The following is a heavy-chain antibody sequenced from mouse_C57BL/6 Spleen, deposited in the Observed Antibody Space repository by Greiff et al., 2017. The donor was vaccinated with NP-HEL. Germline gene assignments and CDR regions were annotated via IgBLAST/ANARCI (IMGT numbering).Heavy chain of an antibody. J-gene: IGHJ2*01. V-gene: IGHV1-50*01. CDR3: ASLITGYFDY. CDR2: IDPSDSYT. Sequence: QVQLKQPGAELVKPGASVKLSCKASGYTFTSYWMQWVKQRPGQGLEWIGEIDPSDSYTNYNQKFKGKATLTVDTSSSTAYMQLSSLTSEDSAVYYCASLITGYFDYWGQGTTLTVSS. D-gene: IGHD2-4*01. CDR1: GYTFTSYW.